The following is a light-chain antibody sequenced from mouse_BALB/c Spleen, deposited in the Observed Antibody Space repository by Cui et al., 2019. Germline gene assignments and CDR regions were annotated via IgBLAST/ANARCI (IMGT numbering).Light chain of an antibody. Sequence: DIQITQSPASLSASVGETVPITCRASENIYSYLAWYQQKQGKSPQLLVYNAKTLAEGVPSRFSGSGSGTQFSLKINSLQPEDFGSYYCQHHYGTPYTFGGGTKLEIK. CDR3: QHHYGTPYT. CDR2: NAK. CDR1: ENIYSY. J-gene: IGKJ2*01. V-gene: IGKV12-44*01.